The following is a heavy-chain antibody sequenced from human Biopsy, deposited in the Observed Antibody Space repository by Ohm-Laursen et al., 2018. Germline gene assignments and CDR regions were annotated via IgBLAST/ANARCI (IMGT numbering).Heavy chain of an antibody. CDR1: GESFNGYY. CDR2: INHRGST. CDR3: ARAVDYYDPYYYYGLDV. V-gene: IGHV4-34*01. J-gene: IGHJ6*02. Sequence: TGTLSLTCAVYGESFNGYYWSWIRQTPGKGLEWIGEINHRGSTNYNPSLKSRVTISIDTSKNQFSLKLRSVTAADTAVYYCARAVDYYDPYYYYGLDVWGQGTTVTVSS. D-gene: IGHD3-16*01.